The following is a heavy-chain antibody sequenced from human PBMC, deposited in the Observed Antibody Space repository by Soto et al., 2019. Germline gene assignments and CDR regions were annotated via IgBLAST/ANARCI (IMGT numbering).Heavy chain of an antibody. CDR2: IYYSGST. J-gene: IGHJ5*02. V-gene: IGHV4-30-4*01. D-gene: IGHD6-19*01. CDR1: GGSISSGDYY. CDR3: ARAVAGGSWFDP. Sequence: SETLSLTVTVSGGSISSGDYYWSWIRQPPGKGLEWIGYIYYSGSTYYNPSLKSRVTISVDTSKNQFSLKLSSVTAADTAVYYCARAVAGGSWFDPWGQGTLVTVSS.